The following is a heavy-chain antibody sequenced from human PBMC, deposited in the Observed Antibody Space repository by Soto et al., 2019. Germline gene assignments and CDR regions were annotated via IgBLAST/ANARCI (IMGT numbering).Heavy chain of an antibody. CDR2: IFYTGNT. V-gene: IGHV4-39*01. CDR3: ARHKAADDFYYYYYGMDV. CDR1: GGSISSSPYY. D-gene: IGHD6-13*01. J-gene: IGHJ6*02. Sequence: ETLSLTCTVSGGSISSSPYYWGWIRQPPGKGLEWIGSIFYTGNTYFKPSLKSRVTISIDTSKNQFSLKVSSVTAADTAVYYCARHKAADDFYYYYYGMDVWGQGTTVTVSS.